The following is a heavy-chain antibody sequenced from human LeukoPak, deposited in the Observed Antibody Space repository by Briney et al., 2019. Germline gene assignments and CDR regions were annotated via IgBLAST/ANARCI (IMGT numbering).Heavy chain of an antibody. CDR3: ARYTVPGSLASPHDAFDI. V-gene: IGHV4-39*01. D-gene: IGHD2-2*01. CDR1: GGSISSSSYY. Sequence: SETLSLTCTVSGGSISSSSYYWGWIRQPPGKGLEWIGSIYYSGSTYYNPSLKSRVTISVDMSKNQFSLKLSSVTAADTAVYYCARYTVPGSLASPHDAFDIWGQGTMVTVSS. J-gene: IGHJ3*02. CDR2: IYYSGST.